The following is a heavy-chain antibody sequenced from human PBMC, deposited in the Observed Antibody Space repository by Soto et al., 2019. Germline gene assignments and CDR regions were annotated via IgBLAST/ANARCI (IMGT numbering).Heavy chain of an antibody. J-gene: IGHJ6*02. D-gene: IGHD2-21*02. Sequence: EVQVVESGGGLVQPGGSLRLSCAASGFTFSRYWMSWVRQAPGKGLEWVANIKQDETEKHYVDSVKGRFTISRDNAKNSLYLQMNSLGAEDTAVYYCAREGGVVTTYYYGMDVWGQGTTVTVSS. V-gene: IGHV3-7*01. CDR2: IKQDETEK. CDR3: AREGGVVTTYYYGMDV. CDR1: GFTFSRYW.